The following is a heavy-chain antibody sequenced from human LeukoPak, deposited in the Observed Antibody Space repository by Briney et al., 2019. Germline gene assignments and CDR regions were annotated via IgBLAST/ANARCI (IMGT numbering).Heavy chain of an antibody. CDR2: IIPIFGTA. D-gene: IGHD3-3*01. J-gene: IGHJ4*02. Sequence: SVTVSCKASGGTFSSYAISWVRQAPGQGLEWMGGIIPIFGTANYAQKFQGRVTITTDESTSTAYMELSSLRSEDTAVYYCARPESSYYDFWSGYYPFGYWGQGTLVTVSS. CDR3: ARPESSYYDFWSGYYPFGY. V-gene: IGHV1-69*05. CDR1: GGTFSSYA.